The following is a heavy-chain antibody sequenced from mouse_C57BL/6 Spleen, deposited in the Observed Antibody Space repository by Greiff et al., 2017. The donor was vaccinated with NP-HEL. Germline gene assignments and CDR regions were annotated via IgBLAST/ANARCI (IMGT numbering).Heavy chain of an antibody. CDR3: ARQRELRSDY. CDR2: ISSGGSYT. CDR1: GFTFSSYG. Sequence: DVMLVESGGDLVKPGGSLKLSCAASGFTFSSYGMSWVRQTPDKRLEWVATISSGGSYTYYPDSVKGRFTISRDNAKNTLYLQMSSLKSEDTAMYYCARQRELRSDYWGQGTTLTVSS. J-gene: IGHJ2*01. D-gene: IGHD1-1*01. V-gene: IGHV5-6*02.